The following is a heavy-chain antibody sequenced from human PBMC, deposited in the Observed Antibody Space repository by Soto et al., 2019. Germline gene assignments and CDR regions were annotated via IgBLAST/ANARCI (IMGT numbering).Heavy chain of an antibody. J-gene: IGHJ3*01. CDR3: ARDILSVGPRAHDAFDV. V-gene: IGHV1-3*01. CDR2: INPDNGNT. Sequence: QVRLFQSGAAVRKPGASVNLSCRASGFTFSDHLINWVRQVPGQSLEWMGWINPDNGNTKSLQTFQGRVTICRHSSASLVYVEVSALTSEDTAVFYFARDILSVGPRAHDAFDVWGQGTMVTVSS. CDR1: GFTFSDHL.